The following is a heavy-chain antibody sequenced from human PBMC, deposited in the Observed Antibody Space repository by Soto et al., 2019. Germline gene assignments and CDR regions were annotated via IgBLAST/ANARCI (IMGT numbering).Heavy chain of an antibody. Sequence: SETLSLTCGVYSGSFSCYCWTWIRQPPGKGLEWIGEIYQGLSIVYNPSLESRVTISGDSSRNQFSLRLTSVTAADTAVYYCARHGGYYFDYWGQGTLVTVSS. CDR1: SGSFSCYC. CDR3: ARHGGYYFDY. V-gene: IGHV4-34*01. D-gene: IGHD3-16*01. J-gene: IGHJ4*02. CDR2: IYQGLSI.